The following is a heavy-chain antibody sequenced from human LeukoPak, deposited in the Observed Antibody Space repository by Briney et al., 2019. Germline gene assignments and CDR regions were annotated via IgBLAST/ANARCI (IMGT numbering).Heavy chain of an antibody. CDR2: INSSGGST. Sequence: GASVKVSCKASGYTFTSYYMHWVRQAPGQGLEWMGIINSSGGSTSYAQKFQGRVTMTRDTSTSTVYMELSSLRSEDTAVYYCARAGLAYYYGSGSYPFDYWGQGTLVTVSS. J-gene: IGHJ4*02. CDR3: ARAGLAYYYGSGSYPFDY. V-gene: IGHV1-46*01. CDR1: GYTFTSYY. D-gene: IGHD3-10*01.